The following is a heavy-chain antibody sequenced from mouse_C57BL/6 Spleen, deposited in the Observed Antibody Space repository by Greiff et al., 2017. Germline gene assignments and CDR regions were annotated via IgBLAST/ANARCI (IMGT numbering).Heavy chain of an antibody. CDR2: ILPGSGST. D-gene: IGHD3-2*02. CDR3: ARRSSGYGIDY. J-gene: IGHJ2*01. V-gene: IGHV1-9*01. CDR1: GYTFTGYW. Sequence: VQLQQSGAELMKPGAPVTLSCKATGYTFTGYWIEWVKQRPGHGLEWIGEILPGSGSTNYNEKFKGKATFTANTSSNTAYMQLSSLTTEDSAIYYCARRSSGYGIDYWGQGTTLTVSS.